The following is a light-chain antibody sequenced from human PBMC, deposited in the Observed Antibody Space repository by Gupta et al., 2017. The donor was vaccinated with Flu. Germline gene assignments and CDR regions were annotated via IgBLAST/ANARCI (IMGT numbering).Light chain of an antibody. CDR1: QTITSS. V-gene: IGKV1-39*01. CDR2: GAS. J-gene: IGKJ1*01. Sequence: PSSLSASVGDRVTITCRASQTITSSLNWYQQKPGKAPNLLIYGASSLQSGVPSRFSGSRSGTDFTLTISRLQPEDFATYYCQQSDNIPLTFGQGTKVEIK. CDR3: QQSDNIPLT.